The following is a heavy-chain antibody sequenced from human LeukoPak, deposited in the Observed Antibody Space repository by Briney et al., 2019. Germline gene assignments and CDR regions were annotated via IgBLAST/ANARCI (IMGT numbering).Heavy chain of an antibody. Sequence: SETLSLTCAVYGGSFSGYYWSWIRQPPGKGQEWIGEINHSGSTNYNPSLKSRVTISVDTSKNQFSLKLSSVTAADTAVYYCARRYSSGWSPRFDPWGQGTLVTVSS. J-gene: IGHJ5*02. CDR3: ARRYSSGWSPRFDP. D-gene: IGHD6-19*01. V-gene: IGHV4-34*01. CDR1: GGSFSGYY. CDR2: INHSGST.